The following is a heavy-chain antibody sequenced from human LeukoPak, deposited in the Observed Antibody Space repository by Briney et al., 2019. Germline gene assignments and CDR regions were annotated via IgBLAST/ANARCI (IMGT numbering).Heavy chain of an antibody. CDR3: AKSPPRRSYDFWSGYYSGPDY. J-gene: IGHJ4*02. CDR2: ISGSGGST. CDR1: GFTSSSYA. D-gene: IGHD3-3*01. V-gene: IGHV3-23*01. Sequence: GGSLRLSCAASGFTSSSYAMSWVRQAPGKGLEWVSAISGSGGSTYYADSVKGRFTISRDNSKNTLYLQMNSLRAEDTAVYYCAKSPPRRSYDFWSGYYSGPDYWGQGTLVTVSS.